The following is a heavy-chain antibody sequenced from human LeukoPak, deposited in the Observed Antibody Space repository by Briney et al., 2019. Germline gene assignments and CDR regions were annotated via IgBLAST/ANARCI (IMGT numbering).Heavy chain of an antibody. J-gene: IGHJ4*02. CDR1: GFTFDDYA. CDR3: ARAPDRGNVIRYFDN. D-gene: IGHD4-23*01. CDR2: ITSNGYGI. V-gene: IGHV3-9*01. Sequence: HSGGSLRLSCEASGFTFDDYAIHWVRHAPGKGLEWVSGITSNGYGIAYADSVKGRFTISRDNAKNYLYLQMNSLRAEDTALYYCARAPDRGNVIRYFDNWGQGTLITVSS.